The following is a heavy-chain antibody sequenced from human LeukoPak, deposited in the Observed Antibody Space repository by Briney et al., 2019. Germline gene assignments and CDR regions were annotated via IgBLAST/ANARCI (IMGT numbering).Heavy chain of an antibody. J-gene: IGHJ6*02. V-gene: IGHV1-18*01. D-gene: IGHD3-3*01. CDR3: ARGHPHRATYDFWSGYYPFYYYYGMDV. CDR2: ISAYNGST. Sequence: ASVTVSCTASGYTFTSYGISWVRQAPGQGLEWMGWISAYNGSTNYAQKLQGRVTMTTDTSTSTAYMELRSLRSDDTAVYYCARGHPHRATYDFWSGYYPFYYYYGMDVWGQGTTVTVSS. CDR1: GYTFTSYG.